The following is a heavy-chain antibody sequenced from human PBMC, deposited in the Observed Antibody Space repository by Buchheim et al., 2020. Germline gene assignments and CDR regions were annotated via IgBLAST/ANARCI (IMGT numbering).Heavy chain of an antibody. CDR1: GFTFSSYW. CDR2: IKPDGSEM. D-gene: IGHD2-15*01. Sequence: EVLLVESGGGLVQPGGSLRLSCATSGFTFSSYWMTWVRRAPGRGLEWVANIKPDGSEMYYVDSVKGRFIISRDHTENSLYPQMNSLRAEDTAVYYCAKEHCSGGSCYVGLDYWGQGTL. CDR3: AKEHCSGGSCYVGLDY. V-gene: IGHV3-7*04. J-gene: IGHJ4*02.